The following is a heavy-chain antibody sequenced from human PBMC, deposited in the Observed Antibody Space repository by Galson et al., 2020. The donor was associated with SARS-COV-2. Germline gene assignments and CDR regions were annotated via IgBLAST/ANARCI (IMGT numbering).Heavy chain of an antibody. CDR2: IYFTGSA. CDR1: GASISNEGYS. Sequence: ETSETLSLTCNVSGASISNEGYSWGWIRQHPGKGLEWIAYIYFTGSAYYNPSLKSRVTISVDTSKHQFSLRLKSVTAADTAIDFCARDNRIAVTKRGAFDIWGQGTMVTVSS. J-gene: IGHJ3*02. D-gene: IGHD6-19*01. V-gene: IGHV4-31*03. CDR3: ARDNRIAVTKRGAFDI.